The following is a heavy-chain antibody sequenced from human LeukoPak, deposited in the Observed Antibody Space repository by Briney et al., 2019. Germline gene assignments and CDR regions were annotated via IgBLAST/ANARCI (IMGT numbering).Heavy chain of an antibody. D-gene: IGHD6-19*01. CDR2: IYPGDSDT. CDR1: GYSFTCYW. J-gene: IGHJ3*02. CDR3: ARQAYSSGWWDAFDI. Sequence: KDGESLKISCKGSGYSFTCYWIGWVRQMPGKGLEWMGIIYPGDSDTRYSPSFQGQVTISADKSISTAYLQWSSLKASDTAMYYCARQAYSSGWWDAFDIWGQGTMVTVSS. V-gene: IGHV5-51*01.